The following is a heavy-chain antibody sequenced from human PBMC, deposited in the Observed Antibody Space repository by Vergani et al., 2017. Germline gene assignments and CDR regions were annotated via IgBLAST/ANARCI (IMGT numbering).Heavy chain of an antibody. J-gene: IGHJ4*02. CDR1: GYSFTNYW. Sequence: EVQVVQSGAEVKKPGVSVKIPCQISGYSFTNYWIGWVRQMPVKGLECMGIIHPADSDTRYSPSFQGKVTISVAKSIITAYLQRGSLRVSDSAMYYCARLXGRDSSGSKYFDYWGQGTLVTVSS. CDR3: ARLXGRDSSGSKYFDY. D-gene: IGHD3-22*01. V-gene: IGHV5-51*01. CDR2: IHPADSDT.